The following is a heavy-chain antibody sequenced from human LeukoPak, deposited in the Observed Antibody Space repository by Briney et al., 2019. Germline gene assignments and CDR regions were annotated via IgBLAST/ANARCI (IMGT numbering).Heavy chain of an antibody. J-gene: IGHJ4*02. CDR1: GYSFTGYW. Sequence: GESLKISCKGSGYSFTGYWIGWVRQMPGKGLEWMGIIYPGDSDTRYSPSFQGQVTISADKSISTAYLQWSSLKASDTAMYYCARHYLGRRYCSGGSCHYYFDYWGQGTLVTVSS. CDR3: ARHYLGRRYCSGGSCHYYFDY. CDR2: IYPGDSDT. D-gene: IGHD2-15*01. V-gene: IGHV5-51*01.